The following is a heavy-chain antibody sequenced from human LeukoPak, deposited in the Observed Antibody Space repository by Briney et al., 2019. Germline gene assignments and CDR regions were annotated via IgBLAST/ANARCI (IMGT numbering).Heavy chain of an antibody. Sequence: GALRRFCGAAGGTFNGYEIMWFGRAAGKRPEGSSYVSTSGVTIYYADSVKGRFTISRDNAKNSVYLQMKRLRDDDTAVYYCVREANSSNIRWDHFDYWGQGTLVTVSS. CDR3: VREANSSNIRWDHFDY. D-gene: IGHD1-26*01. J-gene: IGHJ4*01. CDR2: VSTSGVTI. CDR1: GGTFNGYE. V-gene: IGHV3-48*03.